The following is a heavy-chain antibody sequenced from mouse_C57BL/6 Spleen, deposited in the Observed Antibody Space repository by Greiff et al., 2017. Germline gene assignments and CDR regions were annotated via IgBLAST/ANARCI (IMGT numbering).Heavy chain of an antibody. Sequence: VQLQQPGAELVKPGASVKLSCKASGYTFTSYWMQWVKQRPGQGLEWIGEIDPSDSYTNYNQKFKGRATLNVDTSSSTTYMQLISLTSEDSAVYYCARERLTTVVATKAMDYWGQGTSVTVSS. CDR2: IDPSDSYT. J-gene: IGHJ4*01. CDR1: GYTFTSYW. V-gene: IGHV1-50*01. D-gene: IGHD1-1*01. CDR3: ARERLTTVVATKAMDY.